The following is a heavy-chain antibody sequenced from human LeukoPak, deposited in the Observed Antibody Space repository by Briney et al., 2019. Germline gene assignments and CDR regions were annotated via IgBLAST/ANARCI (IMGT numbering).Heavy chain of an antibody. D-gene: IGHD2-2*01. CDR1: GYTLTSYY. Sequence: ASVKVSCKASGYTLTSYYMHWVRQAPGQGLEWMGIIDPSGVSTSYAQKFQGRVTMTRDTSTSTVYMELSSLRSDDTAVYYCASKGDGYCRGTICQGAFDLWGQGTMVTVSS. J-gene: IGHJ3*01. CDR2: IDPSGVST. V-gene: IGHV1-46*01. CDR3: ASKGDGYCRGTICQGAFDL.